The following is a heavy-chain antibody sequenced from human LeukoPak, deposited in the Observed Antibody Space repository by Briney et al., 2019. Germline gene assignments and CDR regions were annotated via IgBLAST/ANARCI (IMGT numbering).Heavy chain of an antibody. V-gene: IGHV3-30*02. CDR1: GFTFSRSG. CDR3: AREREALDY. CDR2: IQYDGSKK. Sequence: GGSLRLSCAASGFTFSRSGMHWVRQAPGKGLEWVAFIQYDGSKKYYTESVKGRFIISRDNSKNTLYLQMNSLRAEDTAVYYCAREREALDYWGQGTLVTVSS. J-gene: IGHJ4*02.